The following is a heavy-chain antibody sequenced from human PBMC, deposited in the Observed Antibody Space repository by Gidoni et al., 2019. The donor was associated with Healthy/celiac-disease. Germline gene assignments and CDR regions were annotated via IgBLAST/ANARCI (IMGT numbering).Heavy chain of an antibody. J-gene: IGHJ4*02. Sequence: QITLKESGPTLVKPTQTLTLTCTFSGFSPSTSGLGVGWLRPPPGKALEWLALIYWDDDKRYSPSLKSSLTITKDTSKNLVVLTMTNMDPVDTATYYCAHRRAGYDILTQPSGFDYWGQGTLVTVSS. CDR3: AHRRAGYDILTQPSGFDY. D-gene: IGHD3-9*01. V-gene: IGHV2-5*02. CDR2: IYWDDDK. CDR1: GFSPSTSGLG.